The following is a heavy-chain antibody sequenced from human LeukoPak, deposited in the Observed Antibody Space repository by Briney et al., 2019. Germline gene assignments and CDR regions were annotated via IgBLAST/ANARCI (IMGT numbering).Heavy chain of an antibody. CDR2: IYYSGST. J-gene: IGHJ2*01. V-gene: IGHV4-39*07. CDR1: GGSISSSSYY. CDR3: ASAYCGGDCTPYWYFDL. Sequence: SGTLSLTCTVSGGSISSSSYYWGWIRQPPGKGLEWIGSIYYSGSTYYNPSLKSRVTISVDTSKNQFSLKLSSVTAADTAVYYCASAYCGGDCTPYWYFDLWGRGTLVTVSS. D-gene: IGHD2-21*02.